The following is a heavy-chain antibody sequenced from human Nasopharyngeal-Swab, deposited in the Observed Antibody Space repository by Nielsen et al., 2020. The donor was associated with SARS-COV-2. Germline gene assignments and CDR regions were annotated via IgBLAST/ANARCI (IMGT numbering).Heavy chain of an antibody. CDR1: GGSISSGSYY. CDR3: ARTNYYDSSGSVDY. D-gene: IGHD3-22*01. CDR2: IYTSGST. J-gene: IGHJ4*02. Sequence: SETLSLTCTVSGGSISSGSYYWSWIRQPAGKGLEWIGRIYTSGSTNYNPSLKSRVTISVDTSKNQFSLKLSSVTAADTAVYYCARTNYYDSSGSVDYWGQGTLVIVSS. V-gene: IGHV4-61*02.